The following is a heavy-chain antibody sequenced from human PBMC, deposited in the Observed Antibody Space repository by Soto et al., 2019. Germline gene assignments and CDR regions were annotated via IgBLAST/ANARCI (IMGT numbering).Heavy chain of an antibody. J-gene: IGHJ3*02. CDR3: ARGRWLQLRDDAFDI. CDR1: GFTFSSYG. D-gene: IGHD5-12*01. CDR2: IWYDGSNK. Sequence: LRLSCAASGFTFSSYGMHWVRQAPGKGLEWVAVIWYDGSNKYYADSVKGRFTISRDNSKNTLYLQMNSLRAEDTAVYYCARGRWLQLRDDAFDIWGQGTMVTVSS. V-gene: IGHV3-33*01.